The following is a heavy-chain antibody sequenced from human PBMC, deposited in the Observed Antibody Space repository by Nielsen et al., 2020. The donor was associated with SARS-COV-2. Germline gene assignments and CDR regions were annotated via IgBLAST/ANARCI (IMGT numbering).Heavy chain of an antibody. D-gene: IGHD6-19*01. CDR2: IWYDGSNK. CDR1: GFTFSSYG. CDR3: ARDASLGGQWLVPQPVGYFDY. Sequence: GESLKISCAASGFTFSSYGMHWVRQAPDKGLEWVAVIWYDGSNKYYADSVKGRFTISRDNSKNTLYLQMNSLRAEDTAVYYCARDASLGGQWLVPQPVGYFDYWGQGTLVTVSS. V-gene: IGHV3-33*01. J-gene: IGHJ4*02.